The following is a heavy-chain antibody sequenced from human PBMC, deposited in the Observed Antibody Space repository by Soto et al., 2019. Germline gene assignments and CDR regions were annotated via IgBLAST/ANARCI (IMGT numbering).Heavy chain of an antibody. CDR3: ARDLPLYCRGDCNVDF. Sequence: QVQLVESGGGVVQSGGSLRLSCGGSGFIFSRYGMHWVRQAPGKGLEWVTGISYDGGERFYADSVKGRFTISRDNSKNRLDLQMSSLRPEDTAVYYCARDLPLYCRGDCNVDFWGKGTLVTVSS. D-gene: IGHD2-21*02. CDR1: GFIFSRYG. V-gene: IGHV3-30*03. J-gene: IGHJ4*02. CDR2: ISYDGGER.